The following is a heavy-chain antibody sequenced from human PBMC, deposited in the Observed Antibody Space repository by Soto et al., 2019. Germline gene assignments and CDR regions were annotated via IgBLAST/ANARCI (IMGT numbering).Heavy chain of an antibody. CDR1: GGSISSYY. V-gene: IGHV4-59*01. D-gene: IGHD3-10*01. Sequence: SETLSLTCTVSGGSISSYYWSWIRQPPGKGLEWIGYIYYSGSTNYNPSLKSRVTISVDTSKNQFSLKLSSVTAADTAVYYCARGRGAALENWFDPWGQGTLVTVSS. CDR3: ARGRGAALENWFDP. CDR2: IYYSGST. J-gene: IGHJ5*02.